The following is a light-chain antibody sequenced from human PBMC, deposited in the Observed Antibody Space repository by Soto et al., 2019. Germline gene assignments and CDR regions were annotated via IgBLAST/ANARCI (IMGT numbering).Light chain of an antibody. J-gene: IGKJ1*01. CDR2: DAS. CDR3: HQYYRTPRT. V-gene: IGKV3-20*01. Sequence: EIGLTQSPGTLSLSPGESATLFCRANQTLNLNYLAWYQQKPGQAPRLLIYDASTRATGTPDRFSGTGSATNFMLIISSLEPGDFAVDYCHQYYRTPRTFGQETKV. CDR1: QTLNLNY.